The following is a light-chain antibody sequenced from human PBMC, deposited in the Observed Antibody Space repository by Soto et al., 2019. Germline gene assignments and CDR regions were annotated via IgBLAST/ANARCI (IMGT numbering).Light chain of an antibody. V-gene: IGKV3-20*01. CDR1: QSVSSTY. CDR3: QQYGRSPPFT. J-gene: IGKJ2*01. Sequence: EIVLTQSPGTLSLSPGERATLSCRASQSVSSTYIAWYQQTPGRAPRLLIYRASSRATGIPDRFSGSGSGTDFTLTISRLEPEDFAVYFCQQYGRSPPFTFGQGTKVEIK. CDR2: RAS.